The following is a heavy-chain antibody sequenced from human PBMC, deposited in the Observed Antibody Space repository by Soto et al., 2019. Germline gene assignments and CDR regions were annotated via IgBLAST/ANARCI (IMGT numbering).Heavy chain of an antibody. J-gene: IGHJ4*02. CDR1: GFTFSSYG. CDR2: IWYDGSNK. Sequence: QVQLVESGAGVVQPGRSLRLSCAASGFTFSSYGMHWVRHAPGKGLEWVAVIWYDGSNKYYADSVKGRFTISRDNSKNTLYLQMNSLRAEDTAVYYCASLWDNTENGFDYWGQGTLVTVSS. V-gene: IGHV3-33*01. CDR3: ASLWDNTENGFDY. D-gene: IGHD2-8*01.